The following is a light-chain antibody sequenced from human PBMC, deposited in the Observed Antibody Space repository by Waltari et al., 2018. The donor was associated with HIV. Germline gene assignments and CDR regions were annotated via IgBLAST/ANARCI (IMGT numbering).Light chain of an antibody. V-gene: IGLV1-40*01. CDR3: QSHDSSLSGYV. Sequence: QSVLTQPPSVSGAPGPRVTISCIGSSSNIGAGYHVHWYQQLPGTAPKLLIYGNSNRPSGVPDRFSGSKSGTSASLAITGLQAEDEADYHCQSHDSSLSGYVFGTGTKVTVL. CDR2: GNS. CDR1: SSNIGAGYH. J-gene: IGLJ1*01.